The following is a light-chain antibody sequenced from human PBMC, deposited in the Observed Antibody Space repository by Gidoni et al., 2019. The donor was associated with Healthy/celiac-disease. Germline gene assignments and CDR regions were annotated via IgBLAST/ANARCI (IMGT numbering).Light chain of an antibody. CDR1: QSVSSY. Sequence: IVLTQPPATLSLSPGERATRSCRASQSVSSYLVWYQQKPGQAPRLLIYDASNRATGIPARFSGSGSGTDFTLTISSLEPEDFAVYYCQQRSNWPRLTFGGGTKVEIK. CDR2: DAS. CDR3: QQRSNWPRLT. V-gene: IGKV3-11*01. J-gene: IGKJ4*01.